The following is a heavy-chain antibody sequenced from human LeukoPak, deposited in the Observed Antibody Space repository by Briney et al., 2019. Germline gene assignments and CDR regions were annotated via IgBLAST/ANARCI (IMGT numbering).Heavy chain of an antibody. J-gene: IGHJ5*02. CDR3: ARSSGSYDNWFDP. Sequence: ASEKVSCKASGYTFTSHFMHWVRPAPGQGLEWMGIINPSGGSTSYAQKFQGRVTMTRDMSTSTVYMELSSLRSEDTAVYYCARSSGSYDNWFDPWGQGTLVTVSS. D-gene: IGHD1-26*01. CDR1: GYTFTSHF. CDR2: INPSGGST. V-gene: IGHV1-46*01.